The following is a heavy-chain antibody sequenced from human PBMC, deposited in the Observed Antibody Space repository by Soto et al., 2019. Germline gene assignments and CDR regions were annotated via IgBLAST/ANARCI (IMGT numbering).Heavy chain of an antibody. Sequence: GSLRLSCTTSGFIFGDYTMSWFRQAPGKGLEWVGFIRSKTFGGTAEYAASVKGRFPISRDDSKRFAFLQINGLKTEDTAVYYCARVRSGYDNSYYFDYWGQGTLVTVSS. CDR2: IRSKTFGGTA. J-gene: IGHJ4*02. CDR1: GFIFGDYT. CDR3: ARVRSGYDNSYYFDY. D-gene: IGHD5-12*01. V-gene: IGHV3-49*03.